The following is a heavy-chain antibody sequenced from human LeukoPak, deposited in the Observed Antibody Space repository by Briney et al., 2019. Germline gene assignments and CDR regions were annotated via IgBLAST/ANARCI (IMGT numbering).Heavy chain of an antibody. D-gene: IGHD5-18*01. CDR2: IRSKANSYAT. CDR1: GFTFSGAA. CDR3: TRHGRYSYGTLTSGMDV. V-gene: IGHV3-73*01. Sequence: PGGSLKLSCAASGFTFSGAAMHWVRQASGKGLEWVGRIRSKANSYATAYAASVKGRFTISRDDSKNTAYLQMNSLKTEDTAVYYCTRHGRYSYGTLTSGMDVWGQGTTVTVSS. J-gene: IGHJ6*02.